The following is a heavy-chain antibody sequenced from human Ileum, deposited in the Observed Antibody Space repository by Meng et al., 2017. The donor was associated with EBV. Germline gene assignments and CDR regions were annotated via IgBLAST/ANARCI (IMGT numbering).Heavy chain of an antibody. CDR1: GDSMSSSNYY. CDR3: VSAYDYGDYEAFAY. J-gene: IGHJ4*02. Sequence: HLQLQESGPGPVRPSEPLSLTCIVSGDSMSSSNYYWGWIRQSPGKALECIGTIFYRGNTFYNPSLKTRLTISVDTSKNEFSLNLKSVTAADTAVYYCVSAYDYGDYEAFAYWGLGSLVTVSS. V-gene: IGHV4-39*07. CDR2: IFYRGNT. D-gene: IGHD4-17*01.